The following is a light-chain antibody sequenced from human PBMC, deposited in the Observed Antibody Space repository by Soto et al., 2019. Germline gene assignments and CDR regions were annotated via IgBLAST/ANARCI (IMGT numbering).Light chain of an antibody. CDR3: VAWDDSLNGYV. Sequence: SVVTQPPSASGTPGQRVTISCSGSSSNIGSTTVNWYQQLPGTAPKLLIYSNNQRPSGVPDRFSGSKSGTSASLAISGLQSEDEADYYCVAWDDSLNGYVFGTGTKVTVL. V-gene: IGLV1-44*01. CDR2: SNN. CDR1: SSNIGSTT. J-gene: IGLJ1*01.